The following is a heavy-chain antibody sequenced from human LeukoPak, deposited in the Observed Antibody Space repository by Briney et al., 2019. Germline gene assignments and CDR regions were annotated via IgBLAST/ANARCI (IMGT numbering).Heavy chain of an antibody. CDR1: GDSISYCY. V-gene: IGHV4-4*07. Sequence: SETLSLTCTVSGDSISYCYWSWIRQPAGKGLEWIGRISTSGSTNYNPSLKSRVTMSVDTSKNQFSLKLSSVTAADTAVYYCARGDDSSGQGYWGQGTLVTVSS. CDR3: ARGDDSSGQGY. CDR2: ISTSGST. J-gene: IGHJ4*02. D-gene: IGHD3-22*01.